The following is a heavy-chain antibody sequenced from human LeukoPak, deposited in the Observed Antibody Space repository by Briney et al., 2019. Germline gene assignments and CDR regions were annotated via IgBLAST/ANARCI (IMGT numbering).Heavy chain of an antibody. CDR1: GFTFSSYG. J-gene: IGHJ4*02. Sequence: RRSLRLSSAAPGFTFSSYGMHWVRQAPGKGLEWVSVISYDGSNKYYADSVKGRFTISRDNSKNTLYLQMNSLRAEDTAVYYCAKFIAAAGTVDFDYWGQGTLVTVSS. V-gene: IGHV3-30*18. D-gene: IGHD6-13*01. CDR2: ISYDGSNK. CDR3: AKFIAAAGTVDFDY.